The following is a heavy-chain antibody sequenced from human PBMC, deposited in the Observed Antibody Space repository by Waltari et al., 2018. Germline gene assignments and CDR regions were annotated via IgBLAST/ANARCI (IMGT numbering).Heavy chain of an antibody. CDR3: ARGGAGATIAN. Sequence: QLQLQQWGAGLLKPSETLSLTCAVYGGSFSGHYWSWIRQPPGKGLEWIGEINHSGSTNYNPSLKSRVTVSLDTSKNQFSLELNSVIAADTAVYYCARGGAGATIANWGQGTLVTVSS. J-gene: IGHJ4*02. V-gene: IGHV4-34*01. CDR1: GGSFSGHY. D-gene: IGHD1-26*01. CDR2: INHSGST.